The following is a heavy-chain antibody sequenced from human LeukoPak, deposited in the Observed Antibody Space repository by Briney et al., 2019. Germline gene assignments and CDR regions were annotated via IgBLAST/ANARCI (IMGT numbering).Heavy chain of an antibody. V-gene: IGHV3-48*04. J-gene: IGHJ4*02. CDR2: ISSSGSTI. Sequence: PGGSLRLSCAASGFTFSSYSMNWVRQAPGKGLEWVSYISSSGSTIYYADSVKGRFTISRDNAKNSLYLQMNSLRAEDTAVYYCARVSYGDYSFSYWGQGTLVTVSS. CDR1: GFTFSSYS. D-gene: IGHD4-17*01. CDR3: ARVSYGDYSFSY.